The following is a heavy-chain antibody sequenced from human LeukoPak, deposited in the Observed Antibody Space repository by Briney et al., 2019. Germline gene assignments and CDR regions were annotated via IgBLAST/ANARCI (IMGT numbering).Heavy chain of an antibody. CDR2: INQDGSER. V-gene: IGHV3-7*01. Sequence: GGSLRLSCAASRFTFSNYWMTWVRQAPGKGLEWVANINQDGSERYYVDSVKGRFTISRDNAKSSLYLQMNSLRAEDTAVYYCAREAEEMATNLDFDYWGQGTLVTVSS. CDR1: RFTFSNYW. D-gene: IGHD5-24*01. J-gene: IGHJ4*02. CDR3: AREAEEMATNLDFDY.